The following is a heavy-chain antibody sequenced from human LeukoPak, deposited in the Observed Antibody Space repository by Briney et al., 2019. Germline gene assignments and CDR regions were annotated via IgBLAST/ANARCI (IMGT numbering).Heavy chain of an antibody. CDR1: GYTFTSYY. CDR3: ARGPGGSGSDRFGYYYYGMDV. J-gene: IGHJ6*02. V-gene: IGHV1-46*01. D-gene: IGHD3-10*01. Sequence: ASVKVSCKASGYTFTSYYMHWVRQAPGQGLEWMGIINPSGGSTSYAQKFQGRVTMTRDTSTSTVYMELSSLRSEDTAVYYCARGPGGSGSDRFGYYYYGMDVWGQGTTVTVSS. CDR2: INPSGGST.